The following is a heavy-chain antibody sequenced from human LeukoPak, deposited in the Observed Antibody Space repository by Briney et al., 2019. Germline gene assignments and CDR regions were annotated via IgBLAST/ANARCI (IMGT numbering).Heavy chain of an antibody. V-gene: IGHV4-39*02. D-gene: IGHD6-13*01. Sequence: PSETLSLTCTVSGGSISSSSYYWGWIRQPPGKGLEWIGSIYYSGSTYYNPSLKSRVTISVDTSKNQFSLKLSSVTAADTAVYYCARDSSSWSRVGFGCFDPWGQGTLVTVSS. CDR2: IYYSGST. CDR1: GGSISSSSYY. CDR3: ARDSSSWSRVGFGCFDP. J-gene: IGHJ5*02.